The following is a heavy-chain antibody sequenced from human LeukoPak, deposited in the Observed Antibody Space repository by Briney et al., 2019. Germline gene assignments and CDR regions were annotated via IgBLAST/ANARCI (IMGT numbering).Heavy chain of an antibody. J-gene: IGHJ3*02. Sequence: PSETLSLTCTVSGGSISSYYWSWIRPPPGKGLEWIGYIYYSGSSNYNPSLKSRVTMSVDTSKNQFSLKLRSVTTADTAVYYCARDPSWNDNDFDIWGQGTMVTVSS. D-gene: IGHD1-1*01. CDR1: GGSISSYY. CDR3: ARDPSWNDNDFDI. CDR2: IYYSGSS. V-gene: IGHV4-59*01.